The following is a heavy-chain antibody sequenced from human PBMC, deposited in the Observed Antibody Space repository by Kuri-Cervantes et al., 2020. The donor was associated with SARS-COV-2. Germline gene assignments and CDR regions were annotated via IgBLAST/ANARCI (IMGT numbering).Heavy chain of an antibody. CDR3: ARGRGYHDSECYYFDS. Sequence: SETLSLTCTVSGGSFSGDTYYWSWVRQPAGKGRAWIVRIYSSGNTNYNPVLKSRVTISEDTSNNLFSLKLTFVTAADTAVYFFARGRGYHDSECYYFDSWGKGTLVTVSS. CDR2: IYSSGNT. V-gene: IGHV4-61*02. D-gene: IGHD3-16*02. CDR1: GGSFSGDTYY. J-gene: IGHJ4*02.